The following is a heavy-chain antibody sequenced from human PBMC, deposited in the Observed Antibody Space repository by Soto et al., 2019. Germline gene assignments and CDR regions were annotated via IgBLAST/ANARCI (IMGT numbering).Heavy chain of an antibody. CDR3: ARARKKYYDFWSGYNWFDP. V-gene: IGHV4-34*01. J-gene: IGHJ5*02. D-gene: IGHD3-3*01. CDR1: GGSFSGYY. CDR2: IYHSGST. Sequence: SETLSLTCAVYGGSFSGYYWSWIRQPPGKGLEWIGEIYHSGSTNYNPSLKSRVTISVDTSKNQFSLKLSSVTAADTAVYYCARARKKYYDFWSGYNWFDPWGQGTLVTVSS.